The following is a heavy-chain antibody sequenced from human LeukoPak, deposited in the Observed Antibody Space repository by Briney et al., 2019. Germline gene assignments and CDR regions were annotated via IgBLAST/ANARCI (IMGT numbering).Heavy chain of an antibody. J-gene: IGHJ4*02. CDR2: INRDGSEK. V-gene: IGHV3-7*03. CDR3: ATYDSWSGYNIAY. D-gene: IGHD3-3*01. CDR1: GFTFSSYA. Sequence: QTGGSLRLSCAASGFTFSSYAMHWVRQAPGKGLEWMTNINRDGSEKNYVDSVKGRFTITGDNAENSLYLQMNSLKVEDTAIYYCATYDSWSGYNIAYWGQGTLVTVSS.